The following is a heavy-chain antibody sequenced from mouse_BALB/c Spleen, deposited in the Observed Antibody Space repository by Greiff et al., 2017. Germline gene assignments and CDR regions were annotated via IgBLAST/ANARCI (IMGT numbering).Heavy chain of an antibody. CDR1: GYTFTSYW. J-gene: IGHJ2*01. CDR2: INPSTGYT. Sequence: VQLAESGAELAKPGASVKMSCKDSGYTFTSYWMHWVKQRPGQGLEWIGYINPSTGYTEYNQKFKDKATLTADKSSSTAYMQLSSLTSEDSAVYYCARSRGNYCFDYWGQGTTLTVSS. CDR3: ARSRGNYCFDY. V-gene: IGHV1-7*01. D-gene: IGHD2-1*01.